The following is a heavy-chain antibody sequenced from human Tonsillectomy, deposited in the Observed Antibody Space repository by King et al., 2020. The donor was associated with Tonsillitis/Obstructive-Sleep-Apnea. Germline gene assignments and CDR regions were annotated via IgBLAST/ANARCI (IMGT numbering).Heavy chain of an antibody. J-gene: IGHJ1*01. CDR1: GGTFSSYA. CDR3: ARKEGYCSSTSCLGFFQH. CDR2: IIPIFGTA. Sequence: QLVQSGAEVKKPGSSVKVSCKASGGTFSSYAISWVRQAPGQGLEWMGGIIPIFGTANYAQKFQGRVTITADESTSTAYMELSSLRSEDTAVYYCARKEGYCSSTSCLGFFQHRGQGTLVTVSS. D-gene: IGHD2-2*01. V-gene: IGHV1-69*01.